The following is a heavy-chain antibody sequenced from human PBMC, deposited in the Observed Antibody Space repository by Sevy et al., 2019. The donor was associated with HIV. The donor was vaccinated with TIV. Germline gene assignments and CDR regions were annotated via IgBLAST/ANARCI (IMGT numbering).Heavy chain of an antibody. CDR3: ARDFQGPKLYYYGSGSYYN. CDR1: GFTFSSYA. CDR2: ISYDGSNK. Sequence: GGSLRLSCAASGFTFSSYAMHWVRQAPGKGLEWVAVISYDGSNKYYADSVKGRFTISRDNSKNTLYLQMNSLRAEDTAVYYCARDFQGPKLYYYGSGSYYNWGQGTLVTVSS. V-gene: IGHV3-30-3*01. J-gene: IGHJ4*02. D-gene: IGHD3-10*01.